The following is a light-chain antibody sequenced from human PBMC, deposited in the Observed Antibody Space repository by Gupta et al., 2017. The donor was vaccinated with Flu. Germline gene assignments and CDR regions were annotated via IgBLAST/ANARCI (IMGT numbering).Light chain of an antibody. CDR3: QQSYKTPLLT. CDR1: QSVKSY. Sequence: DIQMTQSPSPLSASVGDRVTITCRASQSVKSYLNWYQQKPGKAPKLLIYSASTLQSGVPSRFSGNGSGTDFTLTISSLQPEDFATYYCQQSYKTPLLTFGPGTRLDIK. CDR2: SAS. J-gene: IGKJ3*01. V-gene: IGKV1-39*01.